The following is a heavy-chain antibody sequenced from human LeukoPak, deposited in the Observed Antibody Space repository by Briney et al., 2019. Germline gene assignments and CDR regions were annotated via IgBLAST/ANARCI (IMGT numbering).Heavy chain of an antibody. V-gene: IGHV1-2*02. CDR3: AGASGYLYYFDY. D-gene: IGHD3-9*01. CDR2: INPNSGGT. Sequence: GASVKVSCKASGYTFTGYYMHWVRQAPGQGLEWTGWINPNSGGTNYAQKFQGRVTMTRDTSISTAYMELSRLRSDDTAVYYCAGASGYLYYFDYWGQGTLVTVSS. J-gene: IGHJ4*02. CDR1: GYTFTGYY.